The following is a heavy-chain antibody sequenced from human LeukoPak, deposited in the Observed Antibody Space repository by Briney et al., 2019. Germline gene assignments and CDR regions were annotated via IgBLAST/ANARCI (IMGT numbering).Heavy chain of an antibody. Sequence: PGGSLRLSCAASGFIFSSYAMSWVRQAPGKGLEWVSAISGSGGSTYYADSVKGRFTISRDNSRNTLYLQMNSLRAEDTAVYYCAKSHTIFGVVTLYWGQGTLVTVSS. CDR2: ISGSGGST. V-gene: IGHV3-23*01. CDR1: GFIFSSYA. J-gene: IGHJ4*02. D-gene: IGHD3-3*01. CDR3: AKSHTIFGVVTLY.